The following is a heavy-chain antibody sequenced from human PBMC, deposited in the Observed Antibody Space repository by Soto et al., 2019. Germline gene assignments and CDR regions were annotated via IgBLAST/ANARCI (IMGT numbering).Heavy chain of an antibody. Sequence: EVQLLESGGGLVQPGGSLRLSCAASGFTFSSYAMSWVRQAPGKGLEWVSAISGSGGSTYYADSVKGRFTISRDTSKNTLYLQMKSLRAEDTAVDYCANHGGSITMTPGYYWGQGTLVTVSS. CDR1: GFTFSSYA. D-gene: IGHD3-22*01. J-gene: IGHJ4*02. CDR3: ANHGGSITMTPGYY. V-gene: IGHV3-23*01. CDR2: ISGSGGST.